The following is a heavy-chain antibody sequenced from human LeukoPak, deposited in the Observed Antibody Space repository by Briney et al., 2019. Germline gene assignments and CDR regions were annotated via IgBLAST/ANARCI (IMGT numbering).Heavy chain of an antibody. Sequence: GGSLRLSCVASGFTFNTYSMNWVRQAPGQGLEWVANIKQDGSEKYYVDSVKGRFTISRDNAKNSLYLQMNSLRAEDTAVYYCARGSRQQLAKGVYFDYWGQGTLVTVSS. CDR1: GFTFNTYS. CDR2: IKQDGSEK. J-gene: IGHJ4*02. V-gene: IGHV3-7*01. D-gene: IGHD6-13*01. CDR3: ARGSRQQLAKGVYFDY.